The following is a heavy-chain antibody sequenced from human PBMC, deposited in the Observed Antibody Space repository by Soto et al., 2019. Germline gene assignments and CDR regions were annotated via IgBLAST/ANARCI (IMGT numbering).Heavy chain of an antibody. Sequence: QVQLVQSGGGVVRPGGSLRLSCVASGFTFSRYTMHWVRQAPGKGLEWVALMSYDGSKKYYADSVKGRLTISRDSSKNTLLLEMDGLRHDDTALYYCARDSGLLAFDYWGQGSLVSVSA. D-gene: IGHD2-8*02. CDR2: MSYDGSKK. CDR3: ARDSGLLAFDY. J-gene: IGHJ4*02. CDR1: GFTFSRYT. V-gene: IGHV3-30*04.